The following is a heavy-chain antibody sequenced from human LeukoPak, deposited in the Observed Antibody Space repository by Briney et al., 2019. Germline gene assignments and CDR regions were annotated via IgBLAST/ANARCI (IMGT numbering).Heavy chain of an antibody. CDR1: GGSISSSSYY. D-gene: IGHD3-3*01. CDR3: AGLRFLEWSHRYYYYYMDV. V-gene: IGHV4-61*02. Sequence: SETLSLTCTVSGGSISSSSYYWSWIRQPAGKGLEWIGRIYTSGSTNYNPSLKSRVTISVDTSKNQFSLKLSSVTAADTAVYYCAGLRFLEWSHRYYYYYMDVWGKGTTVTVSS. CDR2: IYTSGST. J-gene: IGHJ6*03.